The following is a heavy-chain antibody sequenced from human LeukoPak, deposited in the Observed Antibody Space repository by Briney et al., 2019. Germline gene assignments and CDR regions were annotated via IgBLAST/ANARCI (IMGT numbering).Heavy chain of an antibody. D-gene: IGHD3-10*01. Sequence: ASVKVSCKASGYTFTGYYMHWVRQAPGQGLEWMGWINPNSGGTNYAQKFQGRVTMTRDTSISTAYMELSRLRSEDTAVYYCARGPSMIRGENTPYFDYWGQGTLVTVSS. J-gene: IGHJ4*02. CDR2: INPNSGGT. CDR1: GYTFTGYY. V-gene: IGHV1-2*02. CDR3: ARGPSMIRGENTPYFDY.